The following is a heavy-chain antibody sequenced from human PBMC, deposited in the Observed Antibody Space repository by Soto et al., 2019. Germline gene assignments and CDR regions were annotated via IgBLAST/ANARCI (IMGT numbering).Heavy chain of an antibody. D-gene: IGHD3-10*01. CDR3: ARDSTMVRGVILPYYYGMDV. CDR1: GYTFTSYA. Sequence: ASVKVSCKASGYTFTSYAMHWVRQAPGQRLEWMGWINAGNGSTSYAQKFQGRVTMTRDTSTSTVYMELSSLRSEDTAVYYCARDSTMVRGVILPYYYGMDVWGQGTTVTVSS. J-gene: IGHJ6*02. CDR2: INAGNGST. V-gene: IGHV1-3*01.